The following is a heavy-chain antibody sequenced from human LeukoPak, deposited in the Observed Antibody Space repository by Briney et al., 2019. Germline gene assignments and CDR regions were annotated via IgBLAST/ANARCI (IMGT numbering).Heavy chain of an antibody. D-gene: IGHD3-16*01. CDR2: IYYSGST. CDR3: ARGPWGTNFDY. Sequence: SETLSLTCTVSGGSISTYYWSWIRQPPGKGLEWIGYIYYSGSTNYNPSLKSRVTTSLDTSKNQFSLKLSSVTAADTAVYYCARGPWGTNFDYWGQGTLVTVSS. CDR1: GGSISTYY. V-gene: IGHV4-59*01. J-gene: IGHJ4*02.